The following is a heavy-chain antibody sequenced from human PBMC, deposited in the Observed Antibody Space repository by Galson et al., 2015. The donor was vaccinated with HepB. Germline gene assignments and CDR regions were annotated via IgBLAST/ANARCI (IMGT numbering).Heavy chain of an antibody. J-gene: IGHJ4*02. CDR1: GDSVSSNRAA. CDR2: TFYRSKWYN. V-gene: IGHV6-1*01. CDR3: ASNGGSWTFDS. D-gene: IGHD7-27*01. Sequence: CAISGDSVSSNRAAWNWLRQSLSRGLEWLGRTFYRSKWYNDYAVSVKGRITINPDTSKNQFSLQLNSVTPEDTAVYYCASNGGSWTFDSWGQGTLVTVSS.